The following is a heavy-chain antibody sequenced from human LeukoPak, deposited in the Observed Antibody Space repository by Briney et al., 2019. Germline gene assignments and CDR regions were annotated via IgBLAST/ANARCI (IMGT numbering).Heavy chain of an antibody. Sequence: PSETLSLTCAASGGSISSGGYSWSWIRQPPGKGLEWIGYIYHSGSTYYNPSLKSRVTISVDRSKNQFSLKLSSVTAADTAVYYCARASPCSGGSCYWFDPWGQGTLVTVSS. CDR2: IYHSGST. D-gene: IGHD2-15*01. CDR3: ARASPCSGGSCYWFDP. CDR1: GGSISSGGYS. V-gene: IGHV4-30-2*01. J-gene: IGHJ5*02.